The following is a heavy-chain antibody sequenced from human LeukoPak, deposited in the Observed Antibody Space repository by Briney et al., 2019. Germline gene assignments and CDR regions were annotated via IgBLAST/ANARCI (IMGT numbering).Heavy chain of an antibody. CDR1: GFTFSSYA. J-gene: IGHJ6*02. V-gene: IGHV3-30-3*01. CDR2: ISYDGSNK. D-gene: IGHD6-13*01. Sequence: GGSLRLSCAASGFTFSSYAMHWVRQAPGKGLEWVAVISYDGSNKYYADSVKGRFTISRGNSKNTLYLQMNSLRAEDTAVYYCARDRGSSWYKAHYYYGMDVWGQGTTVTVSS. CDR3: ARDRGSSWYKAHYYYGMDV.